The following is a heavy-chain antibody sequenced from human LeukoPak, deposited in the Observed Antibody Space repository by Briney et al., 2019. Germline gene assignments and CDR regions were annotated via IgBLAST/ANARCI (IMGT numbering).Heavy chain of an antibody. Sequence: PSETLSLTCTVSGGSISSGGYFWSWIRQPPGKGLEWIGYIYFSGSTYYNPSLQSRVTISVDTSKNQFSLKLNSVTAADTAVYYCARDQITMVRGDYYYYGMDVWGRGTTVTVSS. CDR1: GGSISSGGYF. CDR2: IYFSGST. J-gene: IGHJ6*02. D-gene: IGHD3-10*01. V-gene: IGHV4-31*03. CDR3: ARDQITMVRGDYYYYGMDV.